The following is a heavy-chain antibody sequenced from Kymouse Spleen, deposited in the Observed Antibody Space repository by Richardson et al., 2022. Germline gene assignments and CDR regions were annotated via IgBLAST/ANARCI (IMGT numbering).Heavy chain of an antibody. Sequence: EVQLVESGGGLVQPGGSLRLSCAASGFTFSSYSMNWVRQAPGKGLEWVSYISSSSSTIYYADSVKGRFTISRDNAKNSLYLQMNSLRDEDTAVYYCARDASSDYYGSGSYYNYFDYWGQGTLVTVSS. CDR1: GFTFSSYS. D-gene: IGHD3-10*01. J-gene: IGHJ4*02. CDR3: ARDASSDYYGSGSYYNYFDY. V-gene: IGHV3-48*02. CDR2: ISSSSSTI.